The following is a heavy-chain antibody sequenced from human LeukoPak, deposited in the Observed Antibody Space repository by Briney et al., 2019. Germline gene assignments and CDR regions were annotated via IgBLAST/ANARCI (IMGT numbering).Heavy chain of an antibody. CDR3: ARDPYGDYVFDY. CDR2: INPNSGGT. V-gene: IGHV1-2*02. D-gene: IGHD4-17*01. J-gene: IGHJ4*02. CDR1: GYTFTGYY. Sequence: ASVKVSCKASGYTFTGYYMHWVRQAPGQGLERMGWINPNSGGTNYAQKFQGRVTMTRDTSISTAYMELSRLRSDDTAVYYCARDPYGDYVFDYWGQGTLVTVSS.